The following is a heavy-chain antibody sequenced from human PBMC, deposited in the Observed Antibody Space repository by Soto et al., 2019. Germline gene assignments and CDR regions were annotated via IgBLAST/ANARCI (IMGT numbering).Heavy chain of an antibody. Sequence: SETLSLTCSVSGGSVSSGSYYWSWIRQPPGKGLEWIGYIYYSGSTNYNPSLKSRVTISVDTSKNQFSLKLSSVTAADTAVYYCARDQVTTNYYYYGMDVWGQGTTVTVSS. D-gene: IGHD4-17*01. CDR1: GGSVSSGSYY. V-gene: IGHV4-61*01. CDR2: IYYSGST. CDR3: ARDQVTTNYYYYGMDV. J-gene: IGHJ6*02.